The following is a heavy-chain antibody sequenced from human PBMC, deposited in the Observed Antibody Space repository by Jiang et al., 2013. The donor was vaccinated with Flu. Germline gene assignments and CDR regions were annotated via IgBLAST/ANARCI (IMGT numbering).Heavy chain of an antibody. CDR1: IQLYQLL. CDR3: ARPGSGSLLHFDY. Sequence: KISXKGFWIQLYQLLDRLGAPDARKGLEWMGIIYPGDSDTRYSPSFQGQVTISADKSISTAYLQWSSLKASDTAMYYCARPGSGSLLHFDYWGQGTLVTVSS. V-gene: IGHV5-51*01. J-gene: IGHJ4*02. CDR2: IYPGDSDT. D-gene: IGHD1-26*01.